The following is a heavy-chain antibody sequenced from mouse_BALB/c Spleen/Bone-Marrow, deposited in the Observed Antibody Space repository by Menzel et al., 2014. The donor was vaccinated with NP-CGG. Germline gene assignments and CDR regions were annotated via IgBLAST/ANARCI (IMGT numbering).Heavy chain of an antibody. CDR3: ARERNWDSFAY. Sequence: QLQQSGAELARPGASVKMSCKASGYTFTSYTMHWVKQRPGQGLEWIGYINPSSGYTNYNQKFKDKATLTADKSSSTAYMQLSSLTSEDSAVYYCARERNWDSFAYWGQGTLVTVSA. J-gene: IGHJ3*01. CDR1: GYTFTSYT. D-gene: IGHD4-1*01. CDR2: INPSSGYT. V-gene: IGHV1-4*01.